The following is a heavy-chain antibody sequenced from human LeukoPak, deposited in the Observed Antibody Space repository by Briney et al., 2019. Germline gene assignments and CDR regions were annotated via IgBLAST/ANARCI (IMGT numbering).Heavy chain of an antibody. D-gene: IGHD6-13*01. CDR2: IYHSGST. V-gene: IGHV4-38-2*02. J-gene: IGHJ4*02. Sequence: PSETLSLTCTVSGYSISSGYYWGWIRQPPGRGLEWIGSIYHSGSTYYNPSLKSRVTISVDTSKNQFSLKLSSVTAADTAVYYCARLGRAAAGIRVLVPNWGQGTLVTVSS. CDR1: GYSISSGYY. CDR3: ARLGRAAAGIRVLVPN.